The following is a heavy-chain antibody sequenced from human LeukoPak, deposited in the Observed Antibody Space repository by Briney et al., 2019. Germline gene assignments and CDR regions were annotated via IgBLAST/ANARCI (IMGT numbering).Heavy chain of an antibody. Sequence: GGSLRLSCAASGFTFSSYAMHWVRQAPGKGLEWVAVISYDGSNKYYADSVKGRFTISRDNSKNTLYLQMNSLRAEDTAVYYCASNSGWDRPLDHWGQGTLVTVSS. CDR2: ISYDGSNK. CDR1: GFTFSSYA. D-gene: IGHD6-19*01. V-gene: IGHV3-30-3*01. CDR3: ASNSGWDRPLDH. J-gene: IGHJ4*02.